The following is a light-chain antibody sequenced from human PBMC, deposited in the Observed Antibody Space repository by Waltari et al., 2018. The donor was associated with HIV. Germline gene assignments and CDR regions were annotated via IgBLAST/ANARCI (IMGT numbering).Light chain of an antibody. CDR2: EAS. Sequence: DIQMTQSPSTLSTSVGDRVTIACRASQTIGNSLAWYQQKAGKAPKLLVYEASILESGVPSRFSGSGSGTDFALTISSLHPDDFATYYCQRYNGTFGQGTKLEIK. CDR3: QRYNGT. J-gene: IGKJ2*02. CDR1: QTIGNS. V-gene: IGKV1-5*03.